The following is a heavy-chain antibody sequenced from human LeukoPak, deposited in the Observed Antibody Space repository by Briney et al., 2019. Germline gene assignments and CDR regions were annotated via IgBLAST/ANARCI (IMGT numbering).Heavy chain of an antibody. Sequence: ASVKVSCTASGYTFTSYDINWVRQATGQGLEWMGWMNPNSGNTGYAQKFQGRVTMTRNTSISTAYMELSSLRSEDTAVYYCARGSRGSGSYYNPPWGYWGQGTLVTVSS. J-gene: IGHJ4*02. V-gene: IGHV1-8*01. D-gene: IGHD3-10*01. CDR3: ARGSRGSGSYYNPPWGY. CDR2: MNPNSGNT. CDR1: GYTFTSYD.